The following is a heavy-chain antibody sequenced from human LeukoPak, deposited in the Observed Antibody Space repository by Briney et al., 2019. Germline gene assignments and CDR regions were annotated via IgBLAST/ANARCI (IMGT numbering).Heavy chain of an antibody. CDR2: IYYSGST. V-gene: IGHV4-59*01. CDR1: GGSFSSYF. Sequence: PSETLSLTCTVSGGSFSSYFWSWIRQPPGKELEWIGYIYYSGSTHYNSSLKSRVTISLDTSRNQFSLKLSSVTAADTAVYYCARQLGDRLLFDYWGQGTLVTVSS. CDR3: ARQLGDRLLFDY. J-gene: IGHJ4*02. D-gene: IGHD2-21*01.